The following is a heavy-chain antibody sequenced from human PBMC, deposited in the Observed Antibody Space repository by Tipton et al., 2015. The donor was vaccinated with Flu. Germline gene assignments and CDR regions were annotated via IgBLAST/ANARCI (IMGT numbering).Heavy chain of an antibody. CDR3: ARDSMVRGTIGP. D-gene: IGHD3-10*01. J-gene: IGHJ5*02. Sequence: LRLSCTVSGVSISSYYWSWVRQSPGKGLEWIGYIDKSGNTNYNPSLKSRVTIVLDTSKNQFSLKLTSVTAADTAVYYYARDSMVRGTIGPWGQGTLVTVSS. CDR2: IDKSGNT. V-gene: IGHV4-59*01. CDR1: GVSISSYY.